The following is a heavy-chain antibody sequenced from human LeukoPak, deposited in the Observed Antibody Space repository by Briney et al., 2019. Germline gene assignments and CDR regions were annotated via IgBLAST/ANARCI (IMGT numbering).Heavy chain of an antibody. D-gene: IGHD5-18*01. CDR3: AKTKGYSYGYYFDY. CDR2: MSYDGFNK. J-gene: IGHJ4*02. Sequence: GRSLRLSCAASGFTFSSYAIHWVRQSLGKGLEWVAVMSYDGFNKYYADSVKGRFTISRDNSKNTLYLQMNSLRAEDTAVYYCAKTKGYSYGYYFDYWGQGTLVTVSS. CDR1: GFTFSSYA. V-gene: IGHV3-30*18.